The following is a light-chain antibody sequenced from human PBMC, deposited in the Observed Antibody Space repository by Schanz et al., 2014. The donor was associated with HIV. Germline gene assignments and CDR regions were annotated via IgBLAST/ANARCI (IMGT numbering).Light chain of an antibody. J-gene: IGKJ4*01. CDR1: HYISSW. V-gene: IGKV1-5*03. CDR3: QQFSTYLT. CDR2: EAS. Sequence: DIQLTQSPSILSASVGDEVTITCRASHYISSWLAWYQQKPGEAPNLLISEASTLDSGVPSRFSGSGSGTEFTLSISSLQPEDFATYYCQQFSTYLTFGGGTRVEIK.